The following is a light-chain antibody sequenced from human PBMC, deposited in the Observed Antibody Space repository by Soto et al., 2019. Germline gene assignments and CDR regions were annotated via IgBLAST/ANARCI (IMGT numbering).Light chain of an antibody. CDR3: QQYNSYPWT. J-gene: IGKJ1*01. Sequence: GGRVTITCRASQSISSWLAWYQQKPGKAPKLLIYKASSLESGVPSRFSGSGSGTEFTLTISSLQPDDFATYYCQQYNSYPWTFGQGTKVDIK. CDR2: KAS. V-gene: IGKV1-5*03. CDR1: QSISSW.